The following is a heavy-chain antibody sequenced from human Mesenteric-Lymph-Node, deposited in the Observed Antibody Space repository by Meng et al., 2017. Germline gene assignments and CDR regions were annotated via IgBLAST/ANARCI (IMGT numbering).Heavy chain of an antibody. Sequence: SVKVSCKASGGTFSSYAISWVRQAPGQGLEWMGGIIPIFGTANYAQKLQGRVTMTTDTSTSTAYMELRSLRSDDTAVYYCARDDYDILTGYRHFDYWGQGTLVTVSS. D-gene: IGHD3-9*01. V-gene: IGHV1-69*05. CDR3: ARDDYDILTGYRHFDY. CDR2: IIPIFGTA. CDR1: GGTFSSYA. J-gene: IGHJ4*02.